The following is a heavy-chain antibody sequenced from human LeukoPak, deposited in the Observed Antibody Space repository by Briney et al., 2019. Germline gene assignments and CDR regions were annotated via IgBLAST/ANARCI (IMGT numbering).Heavy chain of an antibody. CDR2: IYSGGST. CDR3: AGGPSGYHST. J-gene: IGHJ4*02. CDR1: GFTFSNDW. V-gene: IGHV3-66*01. D-gene: IGHD5-12*01. Sequence: PGGSLRLSCAASGFTFSNDWMTWVRQPPGKGLEWVSLIYSGGSTYYTDSLKGRFTISRDNSKNKLYLQMNSRGAGGTAVYYCAGGPSGYHSTGGQGTLVTVSS.